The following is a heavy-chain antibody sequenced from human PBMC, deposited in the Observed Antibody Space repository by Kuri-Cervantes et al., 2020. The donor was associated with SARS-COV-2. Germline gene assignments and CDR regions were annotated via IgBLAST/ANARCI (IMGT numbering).Heavy chain of an antibody. CDR3: ARAARITIFGVVMAFDI. CDR2: IYYSGST. D-gene: IGHD3-3*01. Sequence: LRLSCTVSGGSISSGGYYWSWIRQHPGKGLEWIGYIYYSGSTYYNPSLKSLVTISVDTSKNQFSLKLSSVTAADTAVYYCARAARITIFGVVMAFDIWGQGTMVTVSS. CDR1: GGSISSGGYY. V-gene: IGHV4-31*01. J-gene: IGHJ3*02.